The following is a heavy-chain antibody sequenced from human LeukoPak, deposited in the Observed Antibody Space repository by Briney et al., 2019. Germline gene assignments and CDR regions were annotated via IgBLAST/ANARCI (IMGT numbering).Heavy chain of an antibody. V-gene: IGHV4-38-2*02. D-gene: IGHD3-22*01. Sequence: SETLSLTCTVSGYSISSGYYWGWIRQPPEKGLEWIGSIYHSGSTYYNPSLKSRVTISVDTSKNQFSLKLSSVTAADTAVYYCARDKAPPYYYDSSGLDYWGQGTLVTVSS. CDR1: GYSISSGYY. CDR3: ARDKAPPYYYDSSGLDY. CDR2: IYHSGST. J-gene: IGHJ4*02.